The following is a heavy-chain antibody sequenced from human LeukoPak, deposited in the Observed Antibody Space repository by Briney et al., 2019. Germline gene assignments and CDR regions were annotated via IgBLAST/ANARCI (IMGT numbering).Heavy chain of an antibody. J-gene: IGHJ6*02. CDR3: ARDKSRCSGGSCYYYGMDV. CDR1: GGSFSGYY. CDR2: INHSGST. Sequence: KASETLSLTCAVYGGSFSGYYWSWIRQPPGKGLEWIGEINHSGSTYYNPSLKSRVTISVDRSKNQFSLKLSSVTAADTAVYYCARDKSRCSGGSCYYYGMDVWGQGTTVTVSS. V-gene: IGHV4-34*01. D-gene: IGHD2-15*01.